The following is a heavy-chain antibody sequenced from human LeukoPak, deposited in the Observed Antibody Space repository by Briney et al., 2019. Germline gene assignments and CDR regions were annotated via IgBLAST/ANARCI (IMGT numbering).Heavy chain of an antibody. CDR2: ISSGGGT. V-gene: IGHV3-23*01. J-gene: IGHJ4*02. Sequence: GGSLRLSCAASGFTFSTYAMTWVRQAPGKGLEWVSAISSGGGTYYAGSVKGRFTISRDNSKNTLYLQMNSLRAEDTAVYYCARGQYSGSFPYYFDSWGQGTLVTVSS. CDR3: ARGQYSGSFPYYFDS. CDR1: GFTFSTYA. D-gene: IGHD1-26*01.